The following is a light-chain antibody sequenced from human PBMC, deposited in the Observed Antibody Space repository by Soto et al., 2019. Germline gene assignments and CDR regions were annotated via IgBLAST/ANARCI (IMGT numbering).Light chain of an antibody. J-gene: IGKJ1*01. CDR3: QQYGSSGT. CDR1: QSVSNNY. V-gene: IGKV3-20*01. Sequence: IVMTQSPGTLSVSPGERATLSCRASQSVSNNYLAWYQQKPGQAPRLLIYGASNRATGIPDRFSGSGSGTDFPLTISRLEPEDSAVYYCQQYGSSGTFGQGTKVDIK. CDR2: GAS.